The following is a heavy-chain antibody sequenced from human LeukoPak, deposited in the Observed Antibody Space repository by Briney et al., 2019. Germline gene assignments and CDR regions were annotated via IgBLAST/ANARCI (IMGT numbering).Heavy chain of an antibody. V-gene: IGHV4-4*02. CDR1: GGSISSSNW. Sequence: SETLSLTCAVSGGSISSSNWWSWVRQPSGKGLEWIGEIYHGGSTNYSPSLKSRVSISVDKSENQFSLRLTSVTAADTAVYYCARVRPTHGEGYCSGGICWFDRWGQGTLVTVSS. J-gene: IGHJ5*02. D-gene: IGHD2-15*01. CDR3: ARVRPTHGEGYCSGGICWFDR. CDR2: IYHGGST.